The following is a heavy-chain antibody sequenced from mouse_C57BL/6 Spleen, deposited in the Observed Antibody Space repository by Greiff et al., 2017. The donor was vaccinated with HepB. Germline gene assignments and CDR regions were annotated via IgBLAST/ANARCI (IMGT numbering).Heavy chain of an antibody. J-gene: IGHJ2*01. CDR1: GYAFSSSW. CDR2: IYPGDGDT. CDR3: ARSGPYDYDGY. D-gene: IGHD2-4*01. V-gene: IGHV1-82*01. Sequence: VQLQQSGPELVKPGASVKISCKASGYAFSSSWMNWVKQRPGKGLEWIGRIYPGDGDTNYNGKFKGKATLTADKSSSTAYMQLSSLTSEDSAVYFGARSGPYDYDGYWGQGTTLTVSS.